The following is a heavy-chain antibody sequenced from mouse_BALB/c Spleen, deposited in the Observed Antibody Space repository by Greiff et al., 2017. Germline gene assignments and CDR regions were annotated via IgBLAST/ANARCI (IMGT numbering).Heavy chain of an antibody. J-gene: IGHJ3*01. CDR2: IWGGGST. CDR3: ARSSYYYGSGPFFAY. CDR1: GFSLSRYS. Sequence: VQLKESGPGLVAPSQSLSITCTVSGFSLSRYSVHWVRQPPGKGLEWLGMIWGGGSTDYNSALKSRLSISKDNSKSQVFLKMNSLQTDDTAMYYCARSSYYYGSGPFFAYWGQGTLVTVSA. D-gene: IGHD1-1*01. V-gene: IGHV2-6-4*01.